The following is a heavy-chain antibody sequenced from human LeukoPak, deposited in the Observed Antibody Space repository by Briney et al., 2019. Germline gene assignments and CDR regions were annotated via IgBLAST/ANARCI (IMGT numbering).Heavy chain of an antibody. V-gene: IGHV4-31*03. CDR3: ARGRQWLGFDS. Sequence: PSQTLSLTCTVSSASISTAGHSWSWLRQHPGQGLEWIGDIYYSGTTYYLPSLKSRVTMSVDTSKNQFSLKLISVTAADTAVYYCARGRQWLGFDSWGQGTRVTVSS. J-gene: IGHJ4*02. CDR1: SASISTAGHS. D-gene: IGHD6-19*01. CDR2: IYYSGTT.